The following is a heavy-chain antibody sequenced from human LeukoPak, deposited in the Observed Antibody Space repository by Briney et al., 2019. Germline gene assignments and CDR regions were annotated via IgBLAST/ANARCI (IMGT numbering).Heavy chain of an antibody. V-gene: IGHV1-46*01. J-gene: IGHJ4*02. CDR1: GYTFTSYY. CDR3: ASPGRDGYPFGFDY. D-gene: IGHD5-24*01. Sequence: ASVKVSCKASGYTFTSYYMHWVRQAPGQGLEWMGIIDPSGGSTSYAQKFQGRVAMTRDTSTSTVYMELSSLRSEDTAVYYCASPGRDGYPFGFDYWGQGTLVTVSS. CDR2: IDPSGGST.